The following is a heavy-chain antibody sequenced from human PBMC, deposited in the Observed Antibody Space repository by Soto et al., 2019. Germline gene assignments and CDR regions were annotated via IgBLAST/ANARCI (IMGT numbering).Heavy chain of an antibody. J-gene: IGHJ5*02. CDR2: IYYSGST. Sequence: QVQLQESGPGLVKPSETLSLTCTVSGGSISSYYWSWIRQPPGKGLEWIGYIYYSGSTNYNPSLKGRVTISVDTSKNQFSMKLSSVTAADTAVYYCAREGYDFWSGWVWFDTWCQGTLVTDSS. D-gene: IGHD3-3*01. V-gene: IGHV4-59*01. CDR1: GGSISSYY. CDR3: AREGYDFWSGWVWFDT.